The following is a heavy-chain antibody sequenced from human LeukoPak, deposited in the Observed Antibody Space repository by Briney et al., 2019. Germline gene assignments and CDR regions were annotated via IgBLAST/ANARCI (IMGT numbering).Heavy chain of an antibody. CDR3: ASHTVVVTATHDAFAF. CDR2: ISTNSAFI. J-gene: IGHJ3*01. Sequence: GGSLRLSCTASGFTFINYSMNWVRQAPGKGLEGVSSISTNSAFIYYADSVRGRFTISRDNTKNSLYLQMNSLRAEDTAVYYCASHTVVVTATHDAFAFWGQGTMVTVSS. CDR1: GFTFINYS. D-gene: IGHD2-21*02. V-gene: IGHV3-21*04.